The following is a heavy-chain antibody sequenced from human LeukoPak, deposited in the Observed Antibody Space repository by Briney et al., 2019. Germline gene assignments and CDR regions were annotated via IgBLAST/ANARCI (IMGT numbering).Heavy chain of an antibody. CDR1: GGSISSSSSY. CDR2: IYYSGST. Sequence: SETLSLTCTVSGGSISSSSSYWGWVRQPPGKGLEWIGSIYYSGSTYYNSALNSRLTISVDTSKNQFSLSLASVTAADTAVYYCARHRHNGGHHFWGQGTLVTVSS. CDR3: ARHRHNGGHHF. D-gene: IGHD3-16*01. J-gene: IGHJ4*02. V-gene: IGHV4-39*01.